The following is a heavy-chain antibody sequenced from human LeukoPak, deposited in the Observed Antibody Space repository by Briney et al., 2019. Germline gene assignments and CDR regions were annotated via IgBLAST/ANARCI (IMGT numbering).Heavy chain of an antibody. V-gene: IGHV4-59*01. D-gene: IGHD3-3*01. Sequence: PSETLSLTCTVSGGSNSSYYWSWIRQPPGKGLEWIGYIYYSGSTNYNPSLKSRVTISVDTSKNQFSLKLSSVTAADTAVYYCARSITIFGVVTQTRFFDYWGQGTLVTVSS. J-gene: IGHJ4*02. CDR2: IYYSGST. CDR1: GGSNSSYY. CDR3: ARSITIFGVVTQTRFFDY.